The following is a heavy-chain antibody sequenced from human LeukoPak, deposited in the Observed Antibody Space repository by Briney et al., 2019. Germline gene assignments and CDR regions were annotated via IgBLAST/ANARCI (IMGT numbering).Heavy chain of an antibody. Sequence: ASVKVSCKASGYTFTGYYMHWVRQAPGQGLEWMGWINPNSGGTNYAQKFQGRVTMTRDTSISTAYMELSRLRSDDTAVYYCAGAGSGSYYMAQYNWFDPWGQGTLVTVSS. J-gene: IGHJ5*02. CDR3: AGAGSGSYYMAQYNWFDP. CDR2: INPNSGGT. V-gene: IGHV1-2*02. CDR1: GYTFTGYY. D-gene: IGHD3-10*01.